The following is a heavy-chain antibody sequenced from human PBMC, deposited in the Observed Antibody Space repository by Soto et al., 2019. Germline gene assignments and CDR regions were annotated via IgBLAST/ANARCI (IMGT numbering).Heavy chain of an antibody. Sequence: QLQLVQSGGEVKKPGASVRVSCEAYGYPFSKYGISWIRQAPGQGLEWMGWIKPDNGNTDYAQKFQGRVTMTTDTSTDPAYMELRGLSADDTAVYYCATAYDSGFDPWGQGTLVSVSS. CDR1: GYPFSKYG. V-gene: IGHV1-18*04. J-gene: IGHJ5*02. CDR3: ATAYDSGFDP. CDR2: IKPDNGNT. D-gene: IGHD5-12*01.